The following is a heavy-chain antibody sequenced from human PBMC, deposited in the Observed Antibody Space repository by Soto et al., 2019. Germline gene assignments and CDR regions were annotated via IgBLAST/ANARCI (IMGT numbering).Heavy chain of an antibody. D-gene: IGHD5-12*01. Sequence: ASVKVSCKASGYTFTSYGISWVRQAPGQGLEWLGWISPYDDNTRYAQILQGRVTITADESTSTAYMELSSLRSDDTAVYYCAKDGGKDGYFGNWFDPWGQGTQGTVSS. J-gene: IGHJ5*02. CDR2: ISPYDDNT. V-gene: IGHV1-18*01. CDR3: AKDGGKDGYFGNWFDP. CDR1: GYTFTSYG.